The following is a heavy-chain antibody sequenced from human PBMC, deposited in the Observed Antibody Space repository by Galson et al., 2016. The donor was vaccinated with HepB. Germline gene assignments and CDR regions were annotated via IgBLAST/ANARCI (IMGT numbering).Heavy chain of an antibody. CDR3: ARDLGVAGSFDF. J-gene: IGHJ4*02. Sequence: ETLSLTCAVSDVSIRRSNWWSWVRQPPGKGLEWIGEVYHSGNTNYNPSLKSRAIISIDMSKNHFPLNLSSVTAADTAVYYCARDLGVAGSFDFWGQGILVTVSS. CDR2: VYHSGNT. V-gene: IGHV4-4*02. D-gene: IGHD6-19*01. CDR1: DVSIRRSNW.